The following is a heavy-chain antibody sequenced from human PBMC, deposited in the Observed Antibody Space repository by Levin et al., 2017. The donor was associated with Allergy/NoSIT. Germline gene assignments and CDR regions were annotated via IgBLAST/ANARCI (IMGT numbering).Heavy chain of an antibody. Sequence: SQTLSLTCTVSGGSISSYYWSWLRQPPGKELEWIGYIYYSGSTNYNPSLKSRVTISVDTSKNQFSLKLSSVTAADTAVYYCASTVTTGSVRDFGFDYWGQGTLVTVSS. CDR2: IYYSGST. V-gene: IGHV4-59*01. D-gene: IGHD4-17*01. CDR3: ASTVTTGSVRDFGFDY. J-gene: IGHJ4*02. CDR1: GGSISSYY.